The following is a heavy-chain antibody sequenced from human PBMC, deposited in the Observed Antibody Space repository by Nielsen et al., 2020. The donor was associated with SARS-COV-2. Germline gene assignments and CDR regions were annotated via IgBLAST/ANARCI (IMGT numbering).Heavy chain of an antibody. D-gene: IGHD6-19*01. J-gene: IGHJ6*02. Sequence: SVKVSCKASGYTFTGYYMHWVRQAPGQGLEWMGGIIPIFGTANYAQKFQGRVTITADKSTSTAYMELSSLRSEDTAVYYCARVTKGHYSSGWYYYGMDVWGQGTTVTVSS. CDR2: IIPIFGTA. CDR1: GYTFTGYY. V-gene: IGHV1-69*06. CDR3: ARVTKGHYSSGWYYYGMDV.